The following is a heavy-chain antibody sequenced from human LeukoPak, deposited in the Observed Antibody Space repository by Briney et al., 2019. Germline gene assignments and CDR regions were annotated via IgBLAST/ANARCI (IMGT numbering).Heavy chain of an antibody. V-gene: IGHV4-59*01. CDR3: ARGSVRGEFDP. CDR1: GVSISTYY. CDR2: IYYTGSS. D-gene: IGHD3-10*01. Sequence: SETLSFTCTLSGVSISTYYWSWVRQPPGKGLEWIGYIYYTGSSDYNPALKSRVTMSVDTSKNQFSLKLSSVTAADTAVYSCARGSVRGEFDPWGQGTLVTVSS. J-gene: IGHJ5*02.